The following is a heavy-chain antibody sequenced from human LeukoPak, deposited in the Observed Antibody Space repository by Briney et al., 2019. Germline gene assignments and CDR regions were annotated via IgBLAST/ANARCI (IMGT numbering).Heavy chain of an antibody. D-gene: IGHD3-22*01. CDR3: ARAKGGGYGDFDY. J-gene: IGHJ4*02. Sequence: GASVKVSCKASGGTFSSYAISWVRQAPGQGLEWMGRIIPILGIANYAQKFQGRVTITADKSTSTAYMELSSLRSEDTAVYYCARAKGGGYGDFDYWGQGTLVTVSS. V-gene: IGHV1-69*04. CDR1: GGTFSSYA. CDR2: IIPILGIA.